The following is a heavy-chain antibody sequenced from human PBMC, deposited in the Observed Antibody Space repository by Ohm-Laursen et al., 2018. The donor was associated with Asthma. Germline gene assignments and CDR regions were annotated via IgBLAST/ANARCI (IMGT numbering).Heavy chain of an antibody. J-gene: IGHJ4*02. CDR2: IHNIGST. Sequence: SDTLSLTCTVSGDSVSSGSYFWSWIRQPPGKGLEWIGYIHNIGSTNYNPSLKSRVTISADSSKNQFSLKLRSVTAADTAVYYCARTRSYYYDSSGYYRSLYYFDYWGQGTLVTVSS. V-gene: IGHV4-61*01. D-gene: IGHD3-22*01. CDR1: GDSVSSGSYF. CDR3: ARTRSYYYDSSGYYRSLYYFDY.